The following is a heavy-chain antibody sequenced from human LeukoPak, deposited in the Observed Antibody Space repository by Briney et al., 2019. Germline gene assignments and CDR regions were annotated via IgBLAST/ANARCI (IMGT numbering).Heavy chain of an antibody. Sequence: GGSLRLSCAASGFTFSSYGMHWVRQAPGKGLEWVAVIWYDGSNKYYADSVKGRFTISRDNSKNTLYLQVNSLRAEDTAVYYCARGGSTHSYYGMDVWGQGTTVTVSS. CDR3: ARGGSTHSYYGMDV. D-gene: IGHD3-10*01. V-gene: IGHV3-33*01. J-gene: IGHJ6*02. CDR2: IWYDGSNK. CDR1: GFTFSSYG.